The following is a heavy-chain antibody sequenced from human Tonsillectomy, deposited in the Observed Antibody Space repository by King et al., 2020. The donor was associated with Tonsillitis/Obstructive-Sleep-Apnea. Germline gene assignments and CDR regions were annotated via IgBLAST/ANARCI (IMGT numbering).Heavy chain of an antibody. CDR1: GFTVSSNY. J-gene: IGHJ4*02. CDR2: IYSGGST. D-gene: IGHD3-3*01. Sequence: VQLVESGGGLIQPGGSRRLSCAASGFTVSSNYMSWVRQAPGKGLEWVSVIYSGGSTYYADSVKGRFTISRDNSKNTLYLQMNSLRAEDTAVYYCARAYYDFWSGYSPGNYYFDYWGQGTLVTVSS. V-gene: IGHV3-53*01. CDR3: ARAYYDFWSGYSPGNYYFDY.